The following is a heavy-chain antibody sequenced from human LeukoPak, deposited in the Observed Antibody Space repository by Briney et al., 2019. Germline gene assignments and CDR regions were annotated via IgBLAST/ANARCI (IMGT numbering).Heavy chain of an antibody. Sequence: PGGSLRLSCAASGFTFSTYWMTWVRLAPGKGLEWVANIKPDGSEKYYVDPVKGRFTISRDNARHSLYLQMNSLRVEDTAIYYCARRDTGSYSLPFDYWGQGTLVTVSS. D-gene: IGHD1-26*01. J-gene: IGHJ4*02. CDR3: ARRDTGSYSLPFDY. V-gene: IGHV3-7*05. CDR1: GFTFSTYW. CDR2: IKPDGSEK.